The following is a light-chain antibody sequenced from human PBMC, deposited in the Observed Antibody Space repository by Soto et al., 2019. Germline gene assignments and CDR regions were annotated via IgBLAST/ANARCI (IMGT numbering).Light chain of an antibody. CDR3: GTWDSNLRIVV. CDR1: TSNIGNNY. CDR2: DNH. J-gene: IGLJ7*01. Sequence: QSVLTQPPSVSAAPGQKVTISCSGSTSNIGNNYVSWFQQLPGTAPKLLIYDNHKRPSGIPDRFSASKSGTSATLAITGLQTGDDADYHCGTWDSNLRIVVFGGGTQLTVL. V-gene: IGLV1-51*01.